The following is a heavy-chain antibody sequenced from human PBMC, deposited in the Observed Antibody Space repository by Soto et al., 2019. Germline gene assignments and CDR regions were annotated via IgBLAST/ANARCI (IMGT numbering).Heavy chain of an antibody. CDR1: GFTFSSYS. V-gene: IGHV3-30-3*01. CDR3: AKDYPEINYG. CDR2: ISYDGSNK. Sequence: GGSLRLSCTASGFTFSSYSMHWVRQAPGKGLEWVAVISYDGSNKYYADSVKGRFTISRDNSKNTLYLQMSSLRAEDTAVYYCAKDYPEINYGRGQGTLVTVSS. D-gene: IGHD4-17*01. J-gene: IGHJ4*02.